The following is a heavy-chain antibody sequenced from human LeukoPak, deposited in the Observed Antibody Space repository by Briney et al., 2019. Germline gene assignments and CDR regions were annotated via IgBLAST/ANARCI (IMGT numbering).Heavy chain of an antibody. CDR2: TDTSGNYI. J-gene: IGHJ5*02. Sequence: GGSLRLSCEASGFTFSNYGMNWVRQAPGKGLEWVSFTDTSGNYIYYGDSVKGRFTISRDNAKNTLYLQMNSLRAEDTAVYYCARDPSSSWYNWFDPWGQGTLVTVSS. D-gene: IGHD6-13*01. V-gene: IGHV3-21*01. CDR3: ARDPSSSWYNWFDP. CDR1: GFTFSNYG.